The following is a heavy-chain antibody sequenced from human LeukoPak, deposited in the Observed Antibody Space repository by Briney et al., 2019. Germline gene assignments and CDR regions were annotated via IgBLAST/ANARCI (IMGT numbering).Heavy chain of an antibody. J-gene: IGHJ4*02. CDR3: ARDRSSGWSY. CDR2: IIPIFGTA. CDR1: GGTFSSYA. V-gene: IGHV1-69*05. Sequence: ASVKVSCKASGGTFSSYAISWVRQAPGQGLEWMGGIIPIFGTANYAQKFQGRVTITTDESTSTAYMELSSLRSEDTAVYYCARDRSSGWSYWGQGTLVTVSS. D-gene: IGHD6-19*01.